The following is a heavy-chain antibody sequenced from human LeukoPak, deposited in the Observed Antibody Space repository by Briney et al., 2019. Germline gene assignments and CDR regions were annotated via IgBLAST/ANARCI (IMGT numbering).Heavy chain of an antibody. Sequence: VASVKVSCKASGYTFTGYYMHWVRQAPGQGLEWMGWINPNSGGTNYAQKFQGRVTMTRDTSISTAYMELSRLRSDDTAVYYCARGRSKIRYYDFWSGCFDYWGQGTLVTVSS. CDR1: GYTFTGYY. J-gene: IGHJ4*02. V-gene: IGHV1-2*02. CDR2: INPNSGGT. D-gene: IGHD3-3*01. CDR3: ARGRSKIRYYDFWSGCFDY.